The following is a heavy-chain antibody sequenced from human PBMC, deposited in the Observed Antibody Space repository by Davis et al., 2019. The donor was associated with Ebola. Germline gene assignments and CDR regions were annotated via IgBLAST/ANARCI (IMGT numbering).Heavy chain of an antibody. CDR3: ARITPYDTSGYYPLGD. Sequence: GESLKISCAASGFTFSSYAMSWVRQAPGKGLEWVSAISSSSSTIYYADSVKGRLTISRDNSKNSLYLQMNSLRVEDTGVYYCARITPYDTSGYYPLGDWGQGTLVTVSS. V-gene: IGHV3-48*04. D-gene: IGHD3-22*01. CDR2: ISSSSSTI. CDR1: GFTFSSYA. J-gene: IGHJ4*02.